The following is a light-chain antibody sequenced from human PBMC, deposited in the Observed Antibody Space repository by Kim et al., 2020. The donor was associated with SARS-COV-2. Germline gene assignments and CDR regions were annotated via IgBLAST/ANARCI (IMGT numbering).Light chain of an antibody. CDR1: SANIGKNY. Sequence: GQNFTISCSGSSANIGKNYVSWYQQLPRTAPKLVIYDTNKRSSGIPDRFSGSKSGTTATLDITGLQTVDEADYYCGTFDTSLFVVVFGGGTQLTVL. V-gene: IGLV1-51*01. CDR2: DTN. CDR3: GTFDTSLFVVV. J-gene: IGLJ2*01.